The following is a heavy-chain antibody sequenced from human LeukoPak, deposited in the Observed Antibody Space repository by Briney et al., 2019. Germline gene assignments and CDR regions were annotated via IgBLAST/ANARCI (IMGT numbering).Heavy chain of an antibody. V-gene: IGHV3-23*01. D-gene: IGHD3-9*01. CDR1: GFTFSSYA. J-gene: IGHJ5*02. Sequence: GSLRLSCAASGFTFSSYAMSWVRQAPGKGLEWVSAISGSGGSTYYADSVKGRFTISRDNSKNTLYLQMNSLRAEDTAVYYCARDDYDILTGPINWFDPWGQGTLVTVSS. CDR3: ARDDYDILTGPINWFDP. CDR2: ISGSGGST.